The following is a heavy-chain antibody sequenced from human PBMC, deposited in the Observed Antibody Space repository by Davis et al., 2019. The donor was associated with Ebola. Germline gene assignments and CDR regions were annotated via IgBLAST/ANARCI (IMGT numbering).Heavy chain of an antibody. J-gene: IGHJ2*01. CDR2: ITWNSGSI. D-gene: IGHD3-22*01. V-gene: IGHV3-9*01. Sequence: PGGSLRLSCAASGFTFDDYAIHWVRQPPGKGLEWVSGITWNSGSIGYADSVKGRFTISRDNAKNSLYQQMNSLSLEDTALYYCAKVNYYDTIGYQLTPWYLDLWGRGTLVTVSS. CDR1: GFTFDDYA. CDR3: AKVNYYDTIGYQLTPWYLDL.